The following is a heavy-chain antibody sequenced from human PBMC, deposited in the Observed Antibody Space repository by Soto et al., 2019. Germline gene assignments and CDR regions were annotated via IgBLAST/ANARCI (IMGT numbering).Heavy chain of an antibody. D-gene: IGHD3-10*01. J-gene: IGHJ4*02. CDR2: IIPILGIA. CDR1: GGTFSSYT. CDR3: ARWYYHGSGRSSTYFDY. Sequence: QVQLVQSGAEVKKPGSSVKVSCKASGGTFSSYTISWVRQAPGQGLEWMGRIIPILGIANYAQKFQGRVTITADKSTSTAYMELSSLRSEDTAVYYCARWYYHGSGRSSTYFDYWGQGTLVTFSS. V-gene: IGHV1-69*02.